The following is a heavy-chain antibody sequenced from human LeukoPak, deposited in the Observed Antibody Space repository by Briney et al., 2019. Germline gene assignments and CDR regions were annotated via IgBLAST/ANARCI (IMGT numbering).Heavy chain of an antibody. J-gene: IGHJ5*02. CDR3: ARVVAAAGNNWFDP. V-gene: IGHV4-30-4*07. D-gene: IGHD6-13*01. Sequence: SETLSLTCVVSGDSISSGGYSWSWIRQTPGKGLEWIAYIHDSGSTYNNPSLKSRLSISIDTSKNQFSLKLNSVSAADTAAYYCARVVAAAGNNWFDPWGQGTLVTVSS. CDR2: IHDSGST. CDR1: GDSISSGGYS.